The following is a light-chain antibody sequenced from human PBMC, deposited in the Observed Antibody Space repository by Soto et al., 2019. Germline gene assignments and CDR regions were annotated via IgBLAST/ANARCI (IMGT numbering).Light chain of an antibody. CDR2: DSS. Sequence: IVLTQSPGTLSVSPGARATLSCRASQNVGTNLAWYQQKPGQAPRLLIYDSSTRAAGIPATFSGSGSGTEFTLSISSLQSVDSAVYYCQQYNNWRLSFGGGTKVEIK. CDR1: QNVGTN. CDR3: QQYNNWRLS. J-gene: IGKJ4*01. V-gene: IGKV3D-15*01.